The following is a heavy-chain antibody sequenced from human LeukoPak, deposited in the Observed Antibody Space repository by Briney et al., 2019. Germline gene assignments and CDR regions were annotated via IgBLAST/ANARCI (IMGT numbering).Heavy chain of an antibody. CDR3: AKDGQLGGSSWFTLYFDY. D-gene: IGHD6-13*01. J-gene: IGHJ4*02. V-gene: IGHV3-30*18. CDR1: GFTFSSYA. Sequence: GGSLRLSCAASGFTFSSYAMSWVRQAPGKGLEWLAVISYDGSNTYYTDSVKGRFTISRDNSKNTLYLQMHSLRPEDTAVYYCAKDGQLGGSSWFTLYFDYWGQGSLVTVSS. CDR2: ISYDGSNT.